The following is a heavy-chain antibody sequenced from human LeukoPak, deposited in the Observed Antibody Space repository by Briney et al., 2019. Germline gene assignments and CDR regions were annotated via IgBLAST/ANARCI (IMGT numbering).Heavy chain of an antibody. J-gene: IGHJ4*02. D-gene: IGHD3-10*01. V-gene: IGHV3-7*03. CDR1: GFTFSRYW. CDR2: IKQDGSET. CDR3: ARMDYYTSGTYTYPNLDY. Sequence: GGSLRLSCAASGFTFSRYWMSWVRQAPGQGLEWVATIKQDGSETYYVDSVKGRFTISRDNAKNSLHLQMNSLRAEDAAVFYCARMDYYTSGTYTYPNLDYWGQGTLVTVSS.